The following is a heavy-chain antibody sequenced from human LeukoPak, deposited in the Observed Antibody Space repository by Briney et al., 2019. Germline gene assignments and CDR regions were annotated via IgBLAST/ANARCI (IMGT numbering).Heavy chain of an antibody. CDR2: IYSGGST. V-gene: IGHV3-53*01. CDR3: ARGIAAAGKGYYYYYGMDV. Sequence: PGGSLRLSCAASGFTFSSNYMGWVRQAPGKGLEWVSVIYSGGSTYYADSVKGRFTISRDNSKNTLYLQMNSLRAEDTAVYYCARGIAAAGKGYYYYYGMDVWGQGTTVTVSS. J-gene: IGHJ6*02. D-gene: IGHD6-13*01. CDR1: GFTFSSNY.